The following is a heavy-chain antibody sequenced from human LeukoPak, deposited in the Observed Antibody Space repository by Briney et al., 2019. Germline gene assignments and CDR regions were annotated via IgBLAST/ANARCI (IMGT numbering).Heavy chain of an antibody. Sequence: SETLSLTCSVSGGSISARNYNWGWIRQPPGQGLEWIGNIDDAGTTHYFPSLRSRVTISRDTPNNQFSLKLSSVTAADTAVYYCARPLWFLNGPFDYWGQGTLVTVSS. CDR1: GGSISARNYN. D-gene: IGHD2-21*01. CDR2: IDDAGTT. CDR3: ARPLWFLNGPFDY. V-gene: IGHV4-39*07. J-gene: IGHJ4*02.